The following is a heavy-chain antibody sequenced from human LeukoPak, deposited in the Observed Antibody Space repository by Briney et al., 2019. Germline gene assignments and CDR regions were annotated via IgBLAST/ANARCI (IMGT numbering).Heavy chain of an antibody. CDR1: GFTFSSYA. Sequence: GGSLTLSCAVSGFTFSSYAMSWVRQSPGKGLEWVSAISGSGGSTYLGDSVKGRITISKDNFKHTLYLQMDTLRAEDTGVYYCALVVVTAIPFGMDVWGQTTTVTVSS. D-gene: IGHD2-21*02. J-gene: IGHJ6*02. CDR2: ISGSGGST. CDR3: ALVVVTAIPFGMDV. V-gene: IGHV3-23*01.